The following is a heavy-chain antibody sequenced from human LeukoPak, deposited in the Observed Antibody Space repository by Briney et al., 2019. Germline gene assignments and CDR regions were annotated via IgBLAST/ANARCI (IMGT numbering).Heavy chain of an antibody. D-gene: IGHD3-22*01. CDR1: GFIFSNYG. CDR2: IWYDGNNK. CDR3: AKDFYPSYYYDTNGYYLDY. Sequence: GGSLRLSCAASGFIFSNYGMHWVRQAPGKGLEWVAFIWYDGNNKYYADSVKGRVTISRDNSKNSVYLQMNSLRAEDTAVYYCAKDFYPSYYYDTNGYYLDYWGQGTLVTVSS. J-gene: IGHJ4*02. V-gene: IGHV3-30*02.